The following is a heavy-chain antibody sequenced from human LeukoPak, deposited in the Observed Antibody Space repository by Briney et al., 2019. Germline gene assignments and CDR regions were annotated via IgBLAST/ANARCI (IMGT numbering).Heavy chain of an antibody. J-gene: IGHJ4*02. CDR1: GFTFSSYG. D-gene: IGHD2-21*02. CDR3: AKARLPHCGIDCLEY. Sequence: PGGSLRLSCAASGFTFSSYGMSWVRQAPGKGLEWVSVISGSGDKIYYADSYGDSVKGRFTISRDNPKNTLYLQMNSLRVEDTAVYYCAKARLPHCGIDCLEYWGRGTLVTVSS. V-gene: IGHV3-23*01. CDR2: ISGSGDKI.